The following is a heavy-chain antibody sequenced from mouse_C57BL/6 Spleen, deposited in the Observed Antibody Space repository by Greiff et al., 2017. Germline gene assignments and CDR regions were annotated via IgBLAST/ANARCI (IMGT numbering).Heavy chain of an antibody. J-gene: IGHJ2*01. CDR3: ARRLERRFDFDY. D-gene: IGHD2-14*01. V-gene: IGHV1-80*01. Sequence: QVQLQQSGAELVKPGASVKISCKASGYAFSSYWMNWVEQRPGKGLEWIGQIYPGDGDTNYNGKFKGKATLTADKSSSTAYLQLSSLSAEDSAVYYCARRLERRFDFDYWGQGTTLTVSS. CDR1: GYAFSSYW. CDR2: IYPGDGDT.